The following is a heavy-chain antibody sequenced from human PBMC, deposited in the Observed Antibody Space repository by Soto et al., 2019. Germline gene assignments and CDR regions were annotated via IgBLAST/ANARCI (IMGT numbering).Heavy chain of an antibody. CDR3: AKDPRPRYDSGWQYFGS. CDR1: GITCSNFA. CDR2: ISDSGGNT. J-gene: IGHJ4*02. D-gene: IGHD3-22*01. Sequence: GVLRLSCAASGITCSNFAMSWVRQAPGKGLEWVSGISDSGGNTYYADSVKGRFTISRDNAKDTLYLQMNSLRAEDTAFYYCAKDPRPRYDSGWQYFGSWDQAPLVTVS. V-gene: IGHV3-23*01.